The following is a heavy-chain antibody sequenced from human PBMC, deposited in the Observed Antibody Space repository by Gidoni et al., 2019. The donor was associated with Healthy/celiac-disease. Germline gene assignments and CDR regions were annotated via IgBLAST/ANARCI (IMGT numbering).Heavy chain of an antibody. Sequence: EVQLVESGGGLVQPGGSRRLSCAASGFPFTIYSQKWVRQAPGQGLEWVSYISSSRSTIYYADSVKVRFTISRDNAKNSLYLQMNSLRAEDTAVYYCARAGATYYDFWSGYFDAFDIWGQGTMVTVSS. CDR3: ARAGATYYDFWSGYFDAFDI. CDR1: GFPFTIYS. V-gene: IGHV3-48*04. CDR2: ISSSRSTI. D-gene: IGHD3-3*01. J-gene: IGHJ3*02.